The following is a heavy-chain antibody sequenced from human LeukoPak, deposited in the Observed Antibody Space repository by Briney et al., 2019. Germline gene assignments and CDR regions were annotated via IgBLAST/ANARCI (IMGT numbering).Heavy chain of an antibody. D-gene: IGHD3-10*01. J-gene: IGHJ4*02. CDR2: INPKSGGR. V-gene: IGHV1-2*02. CDR3: ARDSPDGSGTYYNDSPAY. CDR1: GYTFTDYY. Sequence: ASVKVSSKASGYTFTDYYMHWVRQAPGQGLEWMGWINPKSGGRSYAQRFQGRVTMTTDTSTSTAYMDLRSLRSDDTAIYYCARDSPDGSGTYYNDSPAYWGQGTLVTVSS.